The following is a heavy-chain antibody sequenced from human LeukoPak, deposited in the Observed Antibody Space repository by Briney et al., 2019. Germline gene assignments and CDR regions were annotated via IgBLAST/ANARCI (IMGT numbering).Heavy chain of an antibody. CDR3: ASYLTSIPSGMDV. CDR1: GFTFSGYW. D-gene: IGHD2/OR15-2a*01. J-gene: IGHJ6*02. CDR2: ISTDGSTT. V-gene: IGHV3-74*01. Sequence: GGSLRLSCAASGFTFSGYWMHWLRQAPGKGLVWVSRISTDGSTTTYADSVKGRFTISRDNGKNTLYLQMNSLIAEDTAVYYCASYLTSIPSGMDVWGQGTTVTVSS.